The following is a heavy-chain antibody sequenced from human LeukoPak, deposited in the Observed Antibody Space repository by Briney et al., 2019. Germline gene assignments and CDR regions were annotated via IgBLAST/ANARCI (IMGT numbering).Heavy chain of an antibody. Sequence: GGSLRLSCAASGFTFSSYGMHWVRQAPGKGLEWVAVIWYDGSNKYYADSVKGRFTISRDNSTTTLYLQMNSLRAEDTAVYYCARDTSGYSGYDSGFDYWGQGTLVTVSS. CDR3: ARDTSGYSGYDSGFDY. CDR1: GFTFSSYG. J-gene: IGHJ4*02. CDR2: IWYDGSNK. V-gene: IGHV3-33*01. D-gene: IGHD5-12*01.